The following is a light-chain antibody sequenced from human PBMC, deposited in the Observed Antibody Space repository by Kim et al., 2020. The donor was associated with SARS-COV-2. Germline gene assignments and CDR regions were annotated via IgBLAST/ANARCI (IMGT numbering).Light chain of an antibody. CDR3: CSYAGSYTV. CDR1: SSDVGGYNY. Sequence: QSALTQPRSGSGSPGQSVTISCTGTSSDVGGYNYVSWYQQHPGKAPKLMIYDVSKRPSGVPDRFSGSKSGNTASLTISGLQAEDEADYYCCSYAGSYTVFGGGTQLTV. J-gene: IGLJ2*01. CDR2: DVS. V-gene: IGLV2-11*01.